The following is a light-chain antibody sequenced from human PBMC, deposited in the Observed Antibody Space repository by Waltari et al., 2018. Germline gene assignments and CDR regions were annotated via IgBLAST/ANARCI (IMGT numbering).Light chain of an antibody. CDR1: QDIASA. J-gene: IGKJ3*01. CDR3: QQFINYPLT. V-gene: IGKV1D-13*01. CDR2: DAS. Sequence: AIQLTQSPSSLSASVGHRITITCRASQDIASALAWYVQKPGKAPQLPIYDASTLESGVPSRFSGSGSGTDFTLSISGLQPEDFATYYCQQFINYPLTFGPGTTVDIK.